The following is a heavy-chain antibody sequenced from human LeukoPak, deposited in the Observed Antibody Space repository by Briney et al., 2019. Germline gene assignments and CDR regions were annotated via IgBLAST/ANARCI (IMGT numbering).Heavy chain of an antibody. CDR3: ATRGA. CDR1: GFGVTTDF. V-gene: IGHV3-53*01. Sequence: GGSLRLSCAATGFGVTTDFMTWVRQAPGKGLEWLAIIFTGSLDGTTAHADSVKGRFTISRDNSANTLYLQMDSLRTEDTAIYYCATRGAWGPGTLVSVSS. J-gene: IGHJ5*02. CDR2: IFTGSLDGTT.